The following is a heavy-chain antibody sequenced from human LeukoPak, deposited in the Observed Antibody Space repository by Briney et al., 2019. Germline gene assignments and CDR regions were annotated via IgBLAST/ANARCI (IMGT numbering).Heavy chain of an antibody. V-gene: IGHV3-23*01. CDR2: ISGSGGST. J-gene: IGHJ5*02. CDR3: AKDLLRYFDWLLFDP. Sequence: HPGGSLRLSCAASGFTFSSYAMSWVRQAPGKGLEWVSAISGSGGSTYYADSVKGRFTISRDNSKNTLYLQMNSLRAEDTAVYYCAKDLLRYFDWLLFDPWGQGILVTVSS. CDR1: GFTFSSYA. D-gene: IGHD3-9*01.